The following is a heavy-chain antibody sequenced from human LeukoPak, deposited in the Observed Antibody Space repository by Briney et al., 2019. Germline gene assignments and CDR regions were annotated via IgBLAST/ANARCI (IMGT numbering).Heavy chain of an antibody. CDR3: AKDPTVGEWPNWFDP. Sequence: GGSLRLSCAASGFTFSSYEMNWVRQAPGKGLEWVSYISSSGSTIYYADSVKGRFTISRENAKNSLYLQMNTLRAEDTAVYYCAKDPTVGEWPNWFDPWGQGTLVTVSS. CDR2: ISSSGSTI. V-gene: IGHV3-48*03. J-gene: IGHJ5*02. D-gene: IGHD3-16*01. CDR1: GFTFSSYE.